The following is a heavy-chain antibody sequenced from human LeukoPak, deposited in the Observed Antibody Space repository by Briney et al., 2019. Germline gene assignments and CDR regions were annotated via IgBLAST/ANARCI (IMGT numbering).Heavy chain of an antibody. CDR3: ARGFYGDYDYYYYYMDV. CDR2: ISAYNGNT. V-gene: IGHV1-18*01. D-gene: IGHD4-17*01. CDR1: GYTFTSYG. Sequence: ASVKVSCKASGYTFTSYGISWVRQAPGQGLEWMGWISAYNGNTNYAQKLQGRVTMTTDTSTSTAYMELRSLRSDDTAVYYCARGFYGDYDYYYYYMDVWGKGTTVTVSS. J-gene: IGHJ6*03.